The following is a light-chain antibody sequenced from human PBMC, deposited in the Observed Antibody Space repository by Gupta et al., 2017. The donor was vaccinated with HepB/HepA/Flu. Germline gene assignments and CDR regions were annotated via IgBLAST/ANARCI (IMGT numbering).Light chain of an antibody. Sequence: QSALTQPASVSGSPGQSITISCTGTSRYVGGYNYVSLYQQHPGKAPKLIIYDVTNRASGVSNLFSGSKSGNTASLTISGLQAEDEADYYCNSYRDSRTPYVVFGGGTKLTVL. V-gene: IGLV2-14*03. J-gene: IGLJ2*01. CDR1: SRYVGGYNY. CDR2: DVT. CDR3: NSYRDSRTPYVV.